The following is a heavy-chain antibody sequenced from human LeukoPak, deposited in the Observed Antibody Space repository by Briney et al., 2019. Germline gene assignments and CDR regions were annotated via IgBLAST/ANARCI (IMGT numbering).Heavy chain of an antibody. CDR3: AKAGYSSSWYSSFNWFDP. J-gene: IGHJ5*02. CDR1: GFTFSSYG. D-gene: IGHD6-13*01. CDR2: ISGSGGST. V-gene: IGHV3-23*01. Sequence: GGSLRLSCAASGFTFSSYGMHWVRQAPGTGLEWVSAISGSGGSTYYADSVKGRFTISRDNSKNTLYLQMNSLRAEDTAVYYCAKAGYSSSWYSSFNWFDPWGQGTLVTVSS.